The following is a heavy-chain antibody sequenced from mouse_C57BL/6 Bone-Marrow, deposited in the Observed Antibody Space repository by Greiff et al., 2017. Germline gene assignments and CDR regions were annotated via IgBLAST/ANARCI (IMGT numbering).Heavy chain of an antibody. CDR2: MHPNGGSP. V-gene: IGHV1-64*01. J-gene: IGHJ4*01. CDR3: AISDDYDDYTMDY. D-gene: IGHD2-4*01. CDR1: GYTFTNSW. Sequence: VQLQQPGAELVKPGASVKLSCKASGYTFTNSWMHWVKQRPGQGLEWIGMMHPNGGSPDYNEKFKSEATLSVDKSSRPAYMELSSLTSEDSAVYYGAISDDYDDYTMDYWGQGTSVTVSA.